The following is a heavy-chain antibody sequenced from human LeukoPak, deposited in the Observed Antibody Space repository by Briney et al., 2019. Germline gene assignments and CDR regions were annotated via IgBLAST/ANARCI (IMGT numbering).Heavy chain of an antibody. CDR2: IYYSGST. CDR3: AAGVGGYYYDSSGYPWDFDL. CDR1: GGSISSYY. V-gene: IGHV4-59*01. Sequence: SETLSLTCTVSGGSISSYYWSWIRQPPGKGLEWIGYIYYSGSTNYNPSLKSRVTISVDTSKNQFSLKLSSVTAADTAVYYCAAGVGGYYYDSSGYPWDFDLWARGTLVTVSS. J-gene: IGHJ2*01. D-gene: IGHD3-22*01.